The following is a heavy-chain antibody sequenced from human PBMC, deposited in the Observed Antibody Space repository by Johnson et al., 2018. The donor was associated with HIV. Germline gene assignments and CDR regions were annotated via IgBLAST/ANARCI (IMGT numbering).Heavy chain of an antibody. CDR3: ARATFYYDPSGYLTRPRAFDI. V-gene: IGHV3-20*04. CDR1: GFTFDDYD. D-gene: IGHD3-22*01. Sequence: EVQLVESGGGVVRPGGSLRLSCVASGFTFDDYDMTWVRQAPGKGLEWVSGINWNGASTGYTDSVKGRFTISRDNAKNSLYVQMNGLRAEDSALYYCARATFYYDPSGYLTRPRAFDIWGQGTKVTVSS. CDR2: INWNGAST. J-gene: IGHJ3*02.